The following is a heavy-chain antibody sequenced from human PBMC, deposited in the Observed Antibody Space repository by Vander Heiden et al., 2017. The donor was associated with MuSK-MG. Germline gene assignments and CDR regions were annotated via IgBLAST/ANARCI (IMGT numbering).Heavy chain of an antibody. CDR3: ARHSPLDYPYVAFDY. CDR1: GYSFTSYW. D-gene: IGHD4-17*01. CDR2: IDPSDSYT. J-gene: IGHJ4*02. V-gene: IGHV5-10-1*03. Sequence: EVQLVQSGAEVKKPGESLRISCKGSGYSFTSYWISWVRQMPGKGLEWMGRIDPSDSYTNDSPSFQGHVTISADKSISTAYLQWSSLKASDTAMYYCARHSPLDYPYVAFDYWGQGTLVTVSS.